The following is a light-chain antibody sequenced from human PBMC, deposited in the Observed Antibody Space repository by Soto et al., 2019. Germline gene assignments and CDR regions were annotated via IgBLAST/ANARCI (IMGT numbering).Light chain of an antibody. CDR3: QQANSVPPT. Sequence: IQLPQSPSSLSASVGDRVTITCRASQGISSALAWYQQKPGKAPKLLIYDASTLESGVPSRFSGSGSGTDFTLTVSSLQPEDSATYFCQQANSVPPTFGQGTKVDNK. J-gene: IGKJ1*01. CDR2: DAS. CDR1: QGISSA. V-gene: IGKV1-13*02.